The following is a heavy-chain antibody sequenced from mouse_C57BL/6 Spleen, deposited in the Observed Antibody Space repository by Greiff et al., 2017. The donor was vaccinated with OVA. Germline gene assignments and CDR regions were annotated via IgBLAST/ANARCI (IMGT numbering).Heavy chain of an antibody. CDR3: ARNYYGSSHYFDY. V-gene: IGHV1-55*01. Sequence: QVQLQQSGAELVKPGASVKMSCKASGYTFTSYWITWVKQRPGQGLEWIGDIYPGNGNTNYNEKFKSKATLTVDTSSSTAYMQLSSLTSEDSAVYYCARNYYGSSHYFDYWGQGTTLTVSS. J-gene: IGHJ2*01. D-gene: IGHD1-1*01. CDR1: GYTFTSYW. CDR2: IYPGNGNT.